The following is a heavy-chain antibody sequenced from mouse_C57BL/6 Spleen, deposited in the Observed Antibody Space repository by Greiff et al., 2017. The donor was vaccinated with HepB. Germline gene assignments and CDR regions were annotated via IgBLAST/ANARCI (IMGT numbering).Heavy chain of an antibody. CDR1: GYSFTGYF. Sequence: EVKLQESGPELVKPGDSVKISCKASGYSFTGYFMNWVMQSHGKSLEWIGRINPYNGDTFYNQKFKGKATLTVDKSSSTAHMELRSLTSEDSAVYYCARGRNNYDGPYYYAMDYWGQGTSVTVSS. D-gene: IGHD2-12*01. CDR3: ARGRNNYDGPYYYAMDY. CDR2: INPYNGDT. J-gene: IGHJ4*01. V-gene: IGHV1-20*01.